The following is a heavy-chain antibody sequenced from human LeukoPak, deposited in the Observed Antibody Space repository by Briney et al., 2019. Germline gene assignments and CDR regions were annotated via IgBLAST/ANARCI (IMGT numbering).Heavy chain of an antibody. D-gene: IGHD3-10*01. Sequence: ASVKVSCKASGYTFTGYYMHWVRQAPGQGLEWMGWINPNSGGTNYAQKFQGRVTMTRDTSITTAYMELNRLSSDDTAVYYCASPFGSGSFYFYFDYWGQGTLVTVSS. V-gene: IGHV1-2*02. J-gene: IGHJ4*02. CDR2: INPNSGGT. CDR3: ASPFGSGSFYFYFDY. CDR1: GYTFTGYY.